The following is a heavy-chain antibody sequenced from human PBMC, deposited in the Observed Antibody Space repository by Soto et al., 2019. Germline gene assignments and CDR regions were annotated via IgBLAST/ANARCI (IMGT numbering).Heavy chain of an antibody. D-gene: IGHD2-21*01. CDR1: GGFLSDYF. J-gene: IGHJ6*03. Sequence: PESLSLTCVVSGGFLSDYFWSWIRQPPGMALEWIGEINHLGSINYNPSLKSRVTMSVDTSKNQFSLTLNSVTAADTATYYCARGGISHWAYFYYMDVWDRGTTVT. V-gene: IGHV4-34*01. CDR2: INHLGSI. CDR3: ARGGISHWAYFYYMDV.